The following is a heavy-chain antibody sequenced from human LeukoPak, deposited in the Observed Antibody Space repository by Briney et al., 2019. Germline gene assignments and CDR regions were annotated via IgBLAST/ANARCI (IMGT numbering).Heavy chain of an antibody. Sequence: GGTLRLSCAASGFTFSSYGMSWVRQAPGKGLEWVSAISGSGGSTYYADSVKGRFTISRDNSKNTLYLQMNSLRAEDTAVYYCAKPSRIAVAGVIDYFDYWGQGTLVTVSS. CDR1: GFTFSSYG. V-gene: IGHV3-23*01. CDR2: ISGSGGST. CDR3: AKPSRIAVAGVIDYFDY. D-gene: IGHD6-19*01. J-gene: IGHJ4*02.